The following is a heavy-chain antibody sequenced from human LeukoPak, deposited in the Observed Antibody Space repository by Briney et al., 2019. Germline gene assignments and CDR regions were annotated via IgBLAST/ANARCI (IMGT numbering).Heavy chain of an antibody. J-gene: IGHJ6*03. CDR3: AKGGEGIYYYYMDV. D-gene: IGHD3-10*01. V-gene: IGHV3-23*01. CDR1: GFTFSSYA. Sequence: GGSLRLSCAASGFTFSSYAMSWVRQAPGPGLELVSAISGSGGSTYYADSVKGRFTISRDNSKNTLYLQMNSLRAEDKAVYYCAKGGEGIYYYYMDVWGKGTTVTVSS. CDR2: ISGSGGST.